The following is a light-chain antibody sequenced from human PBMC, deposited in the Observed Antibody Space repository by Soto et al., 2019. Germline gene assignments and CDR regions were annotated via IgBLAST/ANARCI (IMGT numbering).Light chain of an antibody. CDR3: QQYSNYLYT. CDR1: QSIRNS. J-gene: IGKJ2*01. V-gene: IGKV1-5*03. CDR2: QAS. Sequence: DVQMTQSPSTLSASVGYRVTITCRASQSIRNSLAWYQQKPGKAPKLLIYQASTLEGGVPSRFSGSGSGTEFTLTISSLQPDDFATYYCQQYSNYLYTFGQGTKLEI.